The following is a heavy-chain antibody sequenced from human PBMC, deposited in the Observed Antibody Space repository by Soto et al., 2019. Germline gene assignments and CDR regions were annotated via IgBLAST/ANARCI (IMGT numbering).Heavy chain of an antibody. CDR2: IYYSGST. CDR1: GGSISSYY. J-gene: IGHJ4*02. Sequence: SETLSLTCTVSGGSISSYYWSWIRQPPGKGLEWIGYIYYSGSTNYNPSLKSRVTISVDASKNQFSLKLSSVTAADTAVYYCASASYYLVYWGQGTLVTVSS. CDR3: ASASYYLVY. D-gene: IGHD2-2*01. V-gene: IGHV4-59*01.